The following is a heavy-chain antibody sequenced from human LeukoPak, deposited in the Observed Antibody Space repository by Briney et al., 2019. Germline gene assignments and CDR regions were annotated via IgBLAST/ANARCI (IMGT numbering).Heavy chain of an antibody. Sequence: GGSLRLSCAASGFTFSSYAMSWVRQAPGEGLEWVSAISGSGGSTYYADSVKGRFTISRDNSKNTLYLQMNSLRAEDTAVYYCAKGERGYSYGYIDYWGQGTLVTVSS. CDR1: GFTFSSYA. CDR3: AKGERGYSYGYIDY. CDR2: ISGSGGST. D-gene: IGHD5-18*01. J-gene: IGHJ4*02. V-gene: IGHV3-23*01.